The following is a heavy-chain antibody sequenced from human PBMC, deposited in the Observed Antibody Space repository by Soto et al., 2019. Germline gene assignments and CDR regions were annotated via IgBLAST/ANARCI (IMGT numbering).Heavy chain of an antibody. CDR3: ASETRRDGYSY. D-gene: IGHD4-4*01. Sequence: QAGGSLRLSCAASGFTFSSYEMNWVRQAPGKGLEWVSYISSSGSTIYYADSVKGRFTISRDNAKNSLYLQMNSLRAEDTAVYYCASETRRDGYSYWGQGTLVTVSS. CDR1: GFTFSSYE. V-gene: IGHV3-48*03. CDR2: ISSSGSTI. J-gene: IGHJ4*02.